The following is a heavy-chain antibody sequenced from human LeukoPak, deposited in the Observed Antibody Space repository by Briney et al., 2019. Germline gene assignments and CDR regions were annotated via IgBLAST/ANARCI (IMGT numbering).Heavy chain of an antibody. CDR2: IYSGGST. J-gene: IGHJ4*02. V-gene: IGHV3-66*01. CDR1: GFTVSSNY. CDR3: AREDYCSSTSCYLPY. D-gene: IGHD2-2*01. Sequence: GGSLRLSCAASGFTVSSNYMSWVRQAPGKGLEWVSVIYSGGSTYYADSVKGRFTISRDNSKNTVYLQMNSLRAEDTAVYYCAREDYCSSTSCYLPYWGQGTLVTVSS.